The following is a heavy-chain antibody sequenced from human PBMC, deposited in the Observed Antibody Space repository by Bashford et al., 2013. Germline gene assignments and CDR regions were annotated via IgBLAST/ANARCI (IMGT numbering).Heavy chain of an antibody. CDR1: GGTFSRHA. CDR2: IIPILGIA. J-gene: IGHJ1*01. V-gene: IGHV1-69*10. CDR3: ARPPGASGSYPAEYFLH. Sequence: SVKVSCKTSGGTFSRHALNWVRQAPGQGLEWMGGIIPILGIANYAQKFQGRVTITADTSTSTVYMELSSLRSEDTAVYYCARPPGASGSYPAEYFLHWGQGTQVTVSS. D-gene: IGHD1-26*01.